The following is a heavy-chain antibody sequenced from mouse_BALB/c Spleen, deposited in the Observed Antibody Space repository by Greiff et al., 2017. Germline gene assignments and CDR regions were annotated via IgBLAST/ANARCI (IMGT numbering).Heavy chain of an antibody. V-gene: IGHV1-14*01. D-gene: IGHD2-3*01. CDR2: INPYNDGT. Sequence: VHVKQSGPELVKPGASVKMSCKASGYTFTSYVMHWVKQKPGQGLEWIGYINPYNDGTKYNEKFKGKATLTSDKSSSTAYMELSSLTSEDSAVYYCARSMIAYFDYWGQGTTLTVSS. CDR1: GYTFTSYV. J-gene: IGHJ2*01. CDR3: ARSMIAYFDY.